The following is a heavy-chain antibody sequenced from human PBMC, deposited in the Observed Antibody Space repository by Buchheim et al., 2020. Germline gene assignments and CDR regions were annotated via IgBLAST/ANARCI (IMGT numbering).Heavy chain of an antibody. V-gene: IGHV3-30*14. CDR1: GFTFSSYA. Sequence: QVQLVESGGGVVQPGRSLRLSCAASGFTFSSYAMHWVRQAPGKGLEWVAVISYDGSNKYYADSVKGRFTISRDNSKKTLYLQMNSLRAEDTAVYYCARPLRGYCSSTSCQGGWFDPWGQGTL. CDR3: ARPLRGYCSSTSCQGGWFDP. J-gene: IGHJ5*02. D-gene: IGHD2-2*01. CDR2: ISYDGSNK.